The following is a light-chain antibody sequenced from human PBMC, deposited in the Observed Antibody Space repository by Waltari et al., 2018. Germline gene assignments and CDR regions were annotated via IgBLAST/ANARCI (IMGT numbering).Light chain of an antibody. CDR3: LIWHNLTPV. CDR2: YKSDSDT. J-gene: IGLJ2*01. V-gene: IGLV5-45*01. Sequence: QAVGTVPASLTASPGASASLTSTMLSGLKDVTSLIYWYQQKPGSPPLYLLRYKSDSDTQRGSGVSGRFSGSKDASANAGILLISGLQSEDEVDYYCLIWHNLTPVFGGGTKLTVL. CDR1: SGLKDVTSL.